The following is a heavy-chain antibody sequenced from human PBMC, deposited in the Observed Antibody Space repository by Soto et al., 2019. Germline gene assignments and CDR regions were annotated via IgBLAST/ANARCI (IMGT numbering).Heavy chain of an antibody. Sequence: QVQLVQSGSEVKKPGASVKVSCRASGYTFISNAMHWVRRAPGQRLEWMGSINAANGDTKYSQRFQGRVTITRDTAASTAYMELSSLRSEDTAVYYSARDRGTGWYLLDDWGQGAQVIVSS. J-gene: IGHJ4*02. V-gene: IGHV1-3*01. CDR3: ARDRGTGWYLLDD. D-gene: IGHD6-19*01. CDR2: INAANGDT. CDR1: GYTFISNA.